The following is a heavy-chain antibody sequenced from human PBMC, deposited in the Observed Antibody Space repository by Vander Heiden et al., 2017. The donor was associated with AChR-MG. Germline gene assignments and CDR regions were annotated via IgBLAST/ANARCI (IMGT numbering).Heavy chain of an antibody. CDR2: IWYDGSNK. CDR1: GFTFSTYG. J-gene: IGHJ5*02. D-gene: IGHD6-19*01. Sequence: QVQLVASGGGVVQPGRSLRLSCAASGFTFSTYGIPWVRQAPGKGLEWVAVIWYDGSNKYYADSVKGRFTISRDNSKNTLYLQMNSLRAEDTAVYYCAGGGAVAPGGYNWFDPWGQGTLVTVSS. CDR3: AGGGAVAPGGYNWFDP. V-gene: IGHV3-33*01.